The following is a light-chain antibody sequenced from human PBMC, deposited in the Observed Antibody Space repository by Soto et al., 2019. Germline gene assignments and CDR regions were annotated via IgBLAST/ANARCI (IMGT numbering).Light chain of an antibody. CDR1: SSDIGAGHD. CDR2: RNS. J-gene: IGLJ3*02. CDR3: QSLDGRLRGWV. Sequence: QSVLTQPPSVSGAPGQRVTISCAGSSSDIGAGHDVHWYQQLPGTAPKLLMYRNSNRPSGVPDRFSGSKSGASASLAITGLQAEDEADYYCQSLDGRLRGWVFGGGTKLTVL. V-gene: IGLV1-40*01.